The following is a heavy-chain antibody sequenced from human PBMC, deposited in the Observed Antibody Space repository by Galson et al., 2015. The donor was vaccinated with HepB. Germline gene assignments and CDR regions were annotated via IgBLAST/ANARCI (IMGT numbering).Heavy chain of an antibody. V-gene: IGHV3-9*01. CDR3: AKDMGGYSYVY. CDR1: GFTFSSYA. D-gene: IGHD5-18*01. Sequence: SLRLSCAASGFTFSSYAMSWVRQAPGKGLEWVSGISWNSGSIGYADSVKGRFTISRDNAKNSLYLQMNSLGAEDTALYYCAKDMGGYSYVYWGQGTLVTVSS. J-gene: IGHJ4*02. CDR2: ISWNSGSI.